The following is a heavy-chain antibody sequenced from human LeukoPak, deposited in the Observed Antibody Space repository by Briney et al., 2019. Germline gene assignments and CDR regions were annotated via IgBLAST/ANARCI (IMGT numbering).Heavy chain of an antibody. J-gene: IGHJ4*02. CDR1: GFTFSSYS. V-gene: IGHV3-48*01. CDR3: AKHHCSSTSCYRVFDF. CDR2: ISSSSSTI. Sequence: GGSLRLSCAASGFTFSSYSMNWVRQAPGKGLEWVSYISSSSSTIYYADSVKGRLTISRDNSKNTLYLQMNSLRAEDTAVYYCAKHHCSSTSCYRVFDFWGQGTLVTVSS. D-gene: IGHD2-2*02.